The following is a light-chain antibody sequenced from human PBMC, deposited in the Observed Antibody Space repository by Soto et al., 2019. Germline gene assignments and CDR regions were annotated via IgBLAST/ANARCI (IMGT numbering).Light chain of an antibody. J-gene: IGLJ2*01. CDR1: SSDVGGYNY. Sequence: QSALTQPASVSGSPGQSITISCTGTSSDVGGYNYVSWYQQHPGKAPKLMIYDVNNRPSGVSNRFSGSKSGNTASLTISGLQAEDEADYYCNSYVVRSTLVIFGGGTKLTVL. CDR3: NSYVVRSTLVI. V-gene: IGLV2-14*01. CDR2: DVN.